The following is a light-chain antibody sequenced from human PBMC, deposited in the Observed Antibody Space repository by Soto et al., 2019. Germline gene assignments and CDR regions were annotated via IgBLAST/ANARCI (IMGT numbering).Light chain of an antibody. J-gene: IGKJ1*01. CDR2: YAS. CDR3: QQPFNYPRT. V-gene: IGKV1-8*01. Sequence: AIRMTQSPSSFSASTGDRVSITCRATQDVGRYLAWYQQIPGKAPTLLIYYASDLQAGVPSRFSGSGSGTDFTLTISYXQSEDFGTYYCQQPFNYPRTFGQGTKVDIK. CDR1: QDVGRY.